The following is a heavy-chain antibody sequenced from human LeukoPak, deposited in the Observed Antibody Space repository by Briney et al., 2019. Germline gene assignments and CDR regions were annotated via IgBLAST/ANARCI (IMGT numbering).Heavy chain of an antibody. J-gene: IGHJ6*02. CDR2: IYYSGST. CDR3: ARGPGSSGWTYYYYGIDV. CDR1: GGSISSYY. D-gene: IGHD6-19*01. Sequence: SETLSLTCTVSGGSISSYYWSWIRQPPGKGLEWIGYIYYSGSTNYNPSLKSRVTISVDTSKNQFSLKLSSVTAADTAVYYCARGPGSSGWTYYYYGIDVWGQGTTVTVSS. V-gene: IGHV4-59*08.